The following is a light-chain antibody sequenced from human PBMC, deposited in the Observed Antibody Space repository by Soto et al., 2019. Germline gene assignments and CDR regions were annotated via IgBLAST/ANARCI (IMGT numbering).Light chain of an antibody. J-gene: IGKJ5*01. CDR2: AAS. V-gene: IGKV1-39*01. Sequence: DIQMTQSPSSLSASVGDRVTITCRASQSISSSLNWYQQKPGKAPKLLIYAASSLQSGVPSRFSGSGSGTDFTLTISSLQPEGFATYYCQQSYSTPITFGQGTRLEIK. CDR3: QQSYSTPIT. CDR1: QSISSS.